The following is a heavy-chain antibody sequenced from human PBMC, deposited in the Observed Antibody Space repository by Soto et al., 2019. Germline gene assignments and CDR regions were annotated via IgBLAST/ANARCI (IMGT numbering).Heavy chain of an antibody. CDR2: IWYDGSNK. CDR3: ARDPTPPMVRGVNKKRSAFDI. V-gene: IGHV3-33*01. Sequence: GGSLRLSCAASGFTFSSYGMHWVRQAPGKGLEWVAVIWYDGSNKYYADSVKGRFTISRDNSKNTLYLQMNSLRAEDTAVYYCARDPTPPMVRGVNKKRSAFDIWGQGTMVTVSS. CDR1: GFTFSSYG. D-gene: IGHD3-10*01. J-gene: IGHJ3*02.